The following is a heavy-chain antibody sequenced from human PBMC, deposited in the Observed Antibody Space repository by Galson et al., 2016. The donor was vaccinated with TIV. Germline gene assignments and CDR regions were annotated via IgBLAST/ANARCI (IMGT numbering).Heavy chain of an antibody. CDR3: ARDAPVRQYDSSGYLPSSYNYYAMDV. CDR1: GYTFTSFW. CDR2: IYPRDSQT. Sequence: QSGAEVKKPGESLKISCKCSGYTFTSFWIGWVRQLPGRGLEWMGIIYPRDSQTRYSPSFQGQVTMSADKSISTAYLQWSSRKASDTAIYYCARDAPVRQYDSSGYLPSSYNYYAMDVWGQGTTVTVSS. J-gene: IGHJ6*02. V-gene: IGHV5-51*01. D-gene: IGHD3-22*01.